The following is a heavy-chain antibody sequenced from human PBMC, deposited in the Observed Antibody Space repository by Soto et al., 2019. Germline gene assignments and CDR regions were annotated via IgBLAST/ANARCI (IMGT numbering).Heavy chain of an antibody. J-gene: IGHJ5*02. CDR3: ARGWSEYCTNGVCYGFIRRGLHWFDP. CDR1: GGSFSGYY. V-gene: IGHV4-34*01. Sequence: SETLSLTCAVYGGSFSGYYWSWIRQPPGKGLEWIGEINHSGSTNYNPSLKSRVTISVDTSKNQFSLKLSSVTAADTAVYYCARGWSEYCTNGVCYGFIRRGLHWFDPWGQGTLVTVSS. CDR2: INHSGST. D-gene: IGHD2-8*01.